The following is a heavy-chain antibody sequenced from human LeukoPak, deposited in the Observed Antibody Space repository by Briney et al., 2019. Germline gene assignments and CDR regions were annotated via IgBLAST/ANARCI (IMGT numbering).Heavy chain of an antibody. D-gene: IGHD2-15*01. CDR3: ARFRINGGFDY. V-gene: IGHV3-9*01. J-gene: IGHJ4*02. Sequence: PGGSLRLSCAASGFTFDDYAMHWVRLAPGKGLEWVSGISWNSGSIVYADSVKGRFTISRDNSKNTLYLQMNSLRAEDTAVYYCARFRINGGFDYWGQGTLVTVSS. CDR2: ISWNSGSI. CDR1: GFTFDDYA.